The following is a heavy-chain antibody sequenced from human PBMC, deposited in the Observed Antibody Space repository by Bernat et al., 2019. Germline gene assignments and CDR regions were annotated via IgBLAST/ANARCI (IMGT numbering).Heavy chain of an antibody. V-gene: IGHV3-48*04. J-gene: IGHJ4*02. Sequence: EVQLLESGGGLVQPGESLRLSCAASGFSFGSYAMSWVRQAPGKGLEWVSYISSSSSYTNYPDSVKGRFTISRENAKNSLYLQMNSLRAEDTAVYYCARNQDGYVDYWGQGTLVTVSS. D-gene: IGHD1-14*01. CDR3: ARNQDGYVDY. CDR2: ISSSSSYT. CDR1: GFSFGSYA.